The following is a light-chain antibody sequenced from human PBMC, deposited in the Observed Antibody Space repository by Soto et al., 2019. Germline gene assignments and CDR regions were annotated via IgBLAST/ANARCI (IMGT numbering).Light chain of an antibody. J-gene: IGKJ1*01. Sequence: DIQMTQSPSSLSASVRDRVTITCRASQGIGNDLGWYQHKPGKAPKRLIYAASSLQSGVPSRFSGSRSGTEFTLTISSLQPEDFATYYCLQHNSYPRTFGQGTKVEIK. CDR2: AAS. CDR3: LQHNSYPRT. V-gene: IGKV1-17*01. CDR1: QGIGND.